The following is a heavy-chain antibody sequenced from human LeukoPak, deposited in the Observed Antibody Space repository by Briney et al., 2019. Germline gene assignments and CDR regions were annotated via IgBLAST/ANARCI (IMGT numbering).Heavy chain of an antibody. CDR3: ASQKRTTVTTGGYYYYMDV. D-gene: IGHD4-17*01. CDR1: GFTFSSYW. Sequence: GGSLRLSCAASGFTFSSYWMHSVRQAPGKGLVWVSRINSDGSSTSYADSVKGRFTISRDNAKNTLYLQMNSLRAEDTAVYYCASQKRTTVTTGGYYYYMDVWGKGTTVTVSS. J-gene: IGHJ6*03. V-gene: IGHV3-74*01. CDR2: INSDGSST.